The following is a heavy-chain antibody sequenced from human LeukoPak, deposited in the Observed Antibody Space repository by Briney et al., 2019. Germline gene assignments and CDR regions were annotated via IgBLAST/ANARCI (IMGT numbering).Heavy chain of an antibody. V-gene: IGHV3-49*04. CDR3: TRAYDSSGYCPRPLPY. J-gene: IGHJ4*02. Sequence: GRSLRLSCTASGFTFGDYAMSWVRQAPGKGLEWVGFIRSKAYGGTTEYAASVKGRFTISRDDSKSIAYLQMNSLKTEDTAVYYCTRAYDSSGYCPRPLPYWGQGTLVTVSS. CDR2: IRSKAYGGTT. CDR1: GFTFGDYA. D-gene: IGHD3-22*01.